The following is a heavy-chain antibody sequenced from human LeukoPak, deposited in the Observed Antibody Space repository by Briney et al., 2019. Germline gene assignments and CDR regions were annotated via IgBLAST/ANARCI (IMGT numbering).Heavy chain of an antibody. CDR2: IGAYNGDT. CDR1: GYTFTSFG. D-gene: IGHD2-21*01. CDR3: TRDHCRGDDCPSFDY. Sequence: ASVKVSCKPSGYTFTSFGISWVRQAPGQGLEWMGWIGAYNGDTNYAQKFQGRVTMTTDTSTSTAYMDLRSLRSDDTAVYYCTRDHCRGDDCPSFDYWGQGTLVTVSS. V-gene: IGHV1-18*04. J-gene: IGHJ4*02.